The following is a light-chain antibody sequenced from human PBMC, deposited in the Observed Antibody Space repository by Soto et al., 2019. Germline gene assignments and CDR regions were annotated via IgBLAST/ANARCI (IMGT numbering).Light chain of an antibody. CDR2: EVT. Sequence: QSALTQPASVSGSPGQSITISCSGTISDFVLYNYVSWYQQHPGKAPKLIIYEVTDRPSGVSNRFSGSKSGNTASLTISGLQAEDEAEYYCSSYTNINTRACVFGTGTKLTVL. V-gene: IGLV2-14*01. J-gene: IGLJ1*01. CDR1: ISDFVLYNY. CDR3: SSYTNINTRACV.